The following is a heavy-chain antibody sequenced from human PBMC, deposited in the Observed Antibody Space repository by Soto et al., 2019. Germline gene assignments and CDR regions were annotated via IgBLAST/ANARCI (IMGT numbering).Heavy chain of an antibody. V-gene: IGHV3-15*07. Sequence: GGSLRLSCAASGFTFSNAWINWVRQAPGKGLEWVGRIKSKTDGGTTDFAAPVKGRFAISRDDSKNMVYLQMNSLKTEDTGIYDGTTDSSSTVILDRVDYWGHGTLVTVSS. CDR1: GFTFSNAW. D-gene: IGHD3-22*01. CDR2: IKSKTDGGTT. J-gene: IGHJ4*01. CDR3: TTDSSSTVILDRVDY.